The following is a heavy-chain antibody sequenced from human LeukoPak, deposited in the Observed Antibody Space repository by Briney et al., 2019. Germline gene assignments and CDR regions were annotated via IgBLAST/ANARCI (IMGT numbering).Heavy chain of an antibody. CDR3: ARDRPMSGGGYYAY. D-gene: IGHD3-22*01. Sequence: SETLSLTCTVSGGSISSSSYYWGWIRQPPGKGLEWIGSIYYSGSTYYNPSLKSRVTISVDTSKNQFSLKLSSVTAADTAVYYCARDRPMSGGGYYAYWGQGTLVTVSS. CDR1: GGSISSSSYY. CDR2: IYYSGST. V-gene: IGHV4-39*07. J-gene: IGHJ4*02.